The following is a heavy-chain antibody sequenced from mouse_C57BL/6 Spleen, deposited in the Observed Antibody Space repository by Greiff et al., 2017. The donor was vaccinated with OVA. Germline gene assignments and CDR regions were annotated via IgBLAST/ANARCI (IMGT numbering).Heavy chain of an antibody. Sequence: VQLQESGPELVKPGASVKISCKASGYAFSSSWMNWVKQRPGKGLEWIGRIYPGDGDTNYNGKFKGKATLTADKSSSTAYMQLSSLTSEYSAVYFCARRGDAMDYWGQGTSVTVSS. V-gene: IGHV1-82*01. CDR3: ARRGDAMDY. CDR1: GYAFSSSW. J-gene: IGHJ4*01. CDR2: IYPGDGDT.